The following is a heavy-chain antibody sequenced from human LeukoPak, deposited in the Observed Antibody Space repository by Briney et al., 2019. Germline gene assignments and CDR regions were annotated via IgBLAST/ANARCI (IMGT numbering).Heavy chain of an antibody. V-gene: IGHV3-21*04. Sequence: PGGSLRLSCAASGFTVSSNYMSWVRQAPGKGLEWVSSISSSSSYIYYADSVKGRFTISIDNAKTSLYLQMNRLRAEDTALYYCARENRSWVQLWLSPTYYYYYYMDVWGKGTTVTVSS. CDR2: ISSSSSYI. CDR1: GFTVSSNY. CDR3: ARENRSWVQLWLSPTYYYYYYMDV. J-gene: IGHJ6*03. D-gene: IGHD5-18*01.